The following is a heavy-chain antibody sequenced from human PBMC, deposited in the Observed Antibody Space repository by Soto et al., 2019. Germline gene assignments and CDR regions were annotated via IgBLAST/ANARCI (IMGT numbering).Heavy chain of an antibody. Sequence: QVQLVESGGGVVQPGRSLRLSCAASGFTFSSYGMHWVRQAPGKGLEWVAVISYDGSNKYYADSVKGRFTISRDNSKNTLYLQMNSLRAEDTAVYYCAKASVQLEPSYYYYGMDVWGQGTTVTVSS. CDR3: AKASVQLEPSYYYYGMDV. J-gene: IGHJ6*02. CDR1: GFTFSSYG. D-gene: IGHD1-1*01. CDR2: ISYDGSNK. V-gene: IGHV3-30*18.